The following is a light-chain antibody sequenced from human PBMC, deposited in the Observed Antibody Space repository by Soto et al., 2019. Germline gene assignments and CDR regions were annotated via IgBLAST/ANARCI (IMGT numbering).Light chain of an antibody. CDR1: SADICAYIY. CDR3: SSYSPGGNGVSV. CDR2: EVS. Sequence: QSALTQPASVSGSPGQSITISCTGTSADICAYIYVSWYQHHPGKAPKLLIYEVSHRPSGISNRFSGSKSGNTASLTISGLQAEDEAHYYCSSYSPGGNGVSVFXSGTKPTVL. J-gene: IGLJ1*01. V-gene: IGLV2-14*01.